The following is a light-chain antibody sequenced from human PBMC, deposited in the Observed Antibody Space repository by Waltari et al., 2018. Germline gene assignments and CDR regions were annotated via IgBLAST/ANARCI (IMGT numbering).Light chain of an antibody. CDR3: SSYTASPPHVV. V-gene: IGLV2-14*03. Sequence: QSALTQPASVSGSPGQSIRISCTGISSDGGGFNFVSWYQQHPGKVPKLMIYDVFNRPSGVSTRFSGSKSDNAASLAISGLQAEDEAVYYCSSYTASPPHVVFGGGTKVTVL. J-gene: IGLJ2*01. CDR2: DVF. CDR1: SSDGGGFNF.